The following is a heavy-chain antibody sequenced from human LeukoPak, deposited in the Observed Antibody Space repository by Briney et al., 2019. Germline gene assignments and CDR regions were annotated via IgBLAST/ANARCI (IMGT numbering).Heavy chain of an antibody. J-gene: IGHJ4*02. CDR2: IRYDGTNK. V-gene: IGHV3-30*02. CDR1: RFSFSKYG. Sequence: PGGSLRLSCAASRFSFSKYGMHWLRQAPGKGLEWVAFIRYDGTNKYYVDSVKGRFTISRDNSKNTLYLQMNSLRAEDTAVYYCAKDLYGDYGRGIDYWGQGTLVTVSS. CDR3: AKDLYGDYGRGIDY. D-gene: IGHD4-17*01.